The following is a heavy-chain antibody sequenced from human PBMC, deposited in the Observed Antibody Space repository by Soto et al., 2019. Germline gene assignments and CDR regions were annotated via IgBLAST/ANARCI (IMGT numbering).Heavy chain of an antibody. D-gene: IGHD4-17*01. CDR1: GFTFSNAW. CDR3: AKDQDNTDYYWIFDL. CDR2: MSERSGPP. Sequence: EVQLVESGGGLVKPGGSLRLSCTTSGFTFSNAWMSWVRQAPGKGLEWVSGMSERSGPPLYADSVKGRFTISRDNSKSTLYLEMNNLRPEDTAVYYCAKDQDNTDYYWIFDLWGRGTPVTVSS. J-gene: IGHJ2*01. V-gene: IGHV3-23*04.